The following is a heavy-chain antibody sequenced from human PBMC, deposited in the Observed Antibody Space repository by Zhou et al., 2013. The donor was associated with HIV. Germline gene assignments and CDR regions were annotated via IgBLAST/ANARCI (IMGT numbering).Heavy chain of an antibody. Sequence: QVQLVQSGAEVKKPGASVKVSCKASGYTFTSYYMHWVRQAPGQGLEWMGIINPSGGSTSYAQKFQGRVTMTRDTSTSTVYMELSSLRSEDTAVYYCARSDIVVVPAANNWFDPWGQGTLVTVSS. CDR2: INPSGGST. CDR3: ARSDIVVVPAANNWFDP. J-gene: IGHJ5*02. V-gene: IGHV1-46*03. CDR1: GYTFTSYY. D-gene: IGHD2-2*01.